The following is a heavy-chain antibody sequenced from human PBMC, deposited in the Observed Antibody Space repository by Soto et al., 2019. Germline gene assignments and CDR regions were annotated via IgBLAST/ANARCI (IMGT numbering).Heavy chain of an antibody. CDR3: AKEVYDSSGYYADYFDY. Sequence: PGGSLRLSCAASGFTFSSYAMSWVRQAPGKGLEWVSAISGSGGSTYYADSVKGRFTISRDNSKNTLYLQMNSLRAEDTAVYYCAKEVYDSSGYYADYFDYWGQGTLVTVSS. CDR2: ISGSGGST. CDR1: GFTFSSYA. D-gene: IGHD3-22*01. V-gene: IGHV3-23*01. J-gene: IGHJ4*02.